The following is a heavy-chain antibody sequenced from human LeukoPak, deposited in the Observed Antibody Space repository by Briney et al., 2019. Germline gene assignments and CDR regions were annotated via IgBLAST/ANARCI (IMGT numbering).Heavy chain of an antibody. CDR2: IYYSGST. J-gene: IGHJ4*02. CDR1: GYSISSSNW. CDR3: ARIYSNYVDY. D-gene: IGHD4-11*01. Sequence: SETLSLTCAVPGYSISSSNWWGWIRQPPGKGLEWIGYIYYSGSTYYNPSLKSRVTMSVDTSKNQFSLKLSSVTAMDTAVYYCARIYSNYVDYWGQGTLVTVSS. V-gene: IGHV4-28*01.